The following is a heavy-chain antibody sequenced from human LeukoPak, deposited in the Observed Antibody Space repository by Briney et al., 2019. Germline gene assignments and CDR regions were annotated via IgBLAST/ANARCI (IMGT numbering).Heavy chain of an antibody. D-gene: IGHD3-22*01. CDR3: ARNYYDSSGYSKEIDY. J-gene: IGHJ4*02. V-gene: IGHV3-11*01. CDR2: ISSSGSTI. CDR1: GFTFSDYY. Sequence: GGSLRLSCAASGFTFSDYYMSWIRQAPGKGLEWVSYISSSGSTIYYADSVKGRFTMSRDNAENSLYLQMNSLRAEDTAVYYCARNYYDSSGYSKEIDYWGQGTLVTVSS.